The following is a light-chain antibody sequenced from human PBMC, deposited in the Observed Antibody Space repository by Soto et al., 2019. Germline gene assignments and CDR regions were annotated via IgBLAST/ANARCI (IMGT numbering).Light chain of an antibody. J-gene: IGKJ1*01. V-gene: IGKV3-15*01. CDR2: DAS. Sequence: DIVMTQSPATLSVSPGERATLSCKASQSVSSNLAWYQQEPGQPPRLLIYDASTMATGIPARFSGSGSGTDFTLTINSLQSEDFAVYYCQHYSNWPPWTFGQGNKIEIK. CDR3: QHYSNWPPWT. CDR1: QSVSSN.